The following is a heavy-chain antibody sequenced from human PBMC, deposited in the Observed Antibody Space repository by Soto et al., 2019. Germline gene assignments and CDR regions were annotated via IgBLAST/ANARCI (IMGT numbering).Heavy chain of an antibody. D-gene: IGHD3-10*01. CDR1: GYTFISYG. Sequence: ASVKVSCKASGYTFISYGISWVRQAPGQGLEWMGWISAYNGNTNYAQKLQGRVTMTTDTSTSTAYMELRSLRSDDTAVYYCARDSGSIWFGEPHYYYGMDVWGQGTTVTVSS. CDR2: ISAYNGNT. CDR3: ARDSGSIWFGEPHYYYGMDV. J-gene: IGHJ6*02. V-gene: IGHV1-18*01.